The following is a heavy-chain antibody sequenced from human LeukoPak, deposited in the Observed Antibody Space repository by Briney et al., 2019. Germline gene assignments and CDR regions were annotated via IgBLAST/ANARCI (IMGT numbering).Heavy chain of an antibody. CDR1: GGTFSSYA. CDR3: ASGVTGAYGAFDI. V-gene: IGHV1-69*13. J-gene: IGHJ3*02. Sequence: VASVKVSCKASGGTFSSYAISWVRQAPGQGLEWMGGIIPIFGTANYAQKFQGRVTITADESTSTAYMELSSLRSEDTVVYYCASGVTGAYGAFDIWGQGTMVTVSS. D-gene: IGHD2-21*01. CDR2: IIPIFGTA.